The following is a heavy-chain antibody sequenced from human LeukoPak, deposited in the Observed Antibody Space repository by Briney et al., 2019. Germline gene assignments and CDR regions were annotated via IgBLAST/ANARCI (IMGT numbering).Heavy chain of an antibody. CDR1: GFTFSSYA. CDR2: ISGSGGST. V-gene: IGHV3-23*01. CDR3: AKEEVLWFGELSYQLDY. Sequence: GGSLRLSCAASGFTFSSYAMSWVRQAPGKGLEWVSAISGSGGSTYYADSVKGRFTISRDNSKNTLYLQMNSLRAEDTAVYYCAKEEVLWFGELSYQLDYWGQGTLVTVSS. J-gene: IGHJ4*02. D-gene: IGHD3-10*01.